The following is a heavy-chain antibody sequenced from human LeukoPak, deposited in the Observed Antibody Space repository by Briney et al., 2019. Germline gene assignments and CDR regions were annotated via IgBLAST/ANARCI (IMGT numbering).Heavy chain of an antibody. CDR3: ARSYCVRRFLEWSHNYMDV. CDR2: INHSGST. J-gene: IGHJ6*03. V-gene: IGHV4-34*01. D-gene: IGHD3-3*01. Sequence: SETLSLTCAVYGGSFSGYYWSWIRQPPGKGLEWIGEINHSGSTNYNPSLKSRVTISVDTSKNQFSLKLSSVTAADTAVYYCARSYCVRRFLEWSHNYMDVWGKGTTVTVSS. CDR1: GGSFSGYY.